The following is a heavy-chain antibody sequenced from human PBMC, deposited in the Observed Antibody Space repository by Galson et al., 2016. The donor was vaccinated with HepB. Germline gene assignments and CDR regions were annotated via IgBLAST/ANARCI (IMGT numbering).Heavy chain of an antibody. CDR2: ISGSGDSA. CDR1: GFTFSSYA. D-gene: IGHD3-3*01. Sequence: SLRLSCAASGFTFSSYAMTWVRQAPGQGLEWVSGISGSGDSAYYGDSVKGRFSISRDNSKNTLYLQMNRLRADDTAVYFCAKDQTTYDPGWYFDIWGRGTLVTVSS. CDR3: AKDQTTYDPGWYFDI. J-gene: IGHJ2*01. V-gene: IGHV3-23*01.